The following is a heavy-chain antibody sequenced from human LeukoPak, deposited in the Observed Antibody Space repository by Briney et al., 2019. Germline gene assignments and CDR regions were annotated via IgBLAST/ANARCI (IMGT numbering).Heavy chain of an antibody. D-gene: IGHD1-26*01. J-gene: IGHJ3*02. CDR1: GGSISSSGDY. V-gene: IGHV4-31*03. Sequence: SETLSLTCTVSGGSISSSGDYCSWIRQHPGKGLEWIGYLYYRGRTYYNPSLKRRVHIPVHTHTNQLSLQLSSVTAADTALYYCAREYGDTTAFDIWGQGTMVTVSS. CDR2: LYYRGRT. CDR3: AREYGDTTAFDI.